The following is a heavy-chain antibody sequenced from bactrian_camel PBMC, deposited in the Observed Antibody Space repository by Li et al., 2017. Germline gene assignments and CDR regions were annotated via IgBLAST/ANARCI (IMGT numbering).Heavy chain of an antibody. V-gene: IGHV3S54*01. J-gene: IGHJ6*01. CDR2: LYTGDSST. CDR1: GNTDSMHC. Sequence: QLVESGGGSVQAGGSLRLSCVASGNTDSMHCMGWFRQAPGKEREGVAALYTGDSSTWYADSVKGRFTISQAKNTLYLQMNSLKSEDTALYYCATDLNPHCQNCSGGFRADFGFWGQGTQVTVS. CDR3: ATDLNPHCQNCSGGFRADFGF. D-gene: IGHD2*01.